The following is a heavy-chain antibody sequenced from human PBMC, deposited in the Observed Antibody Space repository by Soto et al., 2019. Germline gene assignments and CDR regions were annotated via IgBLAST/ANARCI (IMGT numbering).Heavy chain of an antibody. Sequence: PGGSLRLSCAASGFTFSSYAMSWVRQAPGKGLEWVSAISGSGGGTYYADSVKGRFTISRDNSKNTLYLQMNSLRAEDTAVYYCAKDGTVTTDFDYWGQGTLVTVSS. D-gene: IGHD4-17*01. CDR3: AKDGTVTTDFDY. J-gene: IGHJ4*02. CDR2: ISGSGGGT. CDR1: GFTFSSYA. V-gene: IGHV3-23*01.